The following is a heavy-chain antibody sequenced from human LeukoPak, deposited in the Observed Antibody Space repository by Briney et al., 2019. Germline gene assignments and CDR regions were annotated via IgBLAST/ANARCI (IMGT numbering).Heavy chain of an antibody. J-gene: IGHJ5*02. V-gene: IGHV1-46*01. D-gene: IGHD6-19*01. CDR3: ARGRWIAVAGPNWFDP. Sequence: ASVKVSCKASGYTFTSYYMHWVRQAPGQGLERMGIINPSGGSTSYTQKFQGRVTMTRDTSTSTVYMELSSLRSEDTAVYYCARGRWIAVAGPNWFDPWGQGTLVTVSS. CDR1: GYTFTSYY. CDR2: INPSGGST.